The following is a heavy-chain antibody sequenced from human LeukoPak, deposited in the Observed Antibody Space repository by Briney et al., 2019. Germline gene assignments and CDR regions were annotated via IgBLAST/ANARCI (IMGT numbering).Heavy chain of an antibody. CDR3: AKGSGSYWGRGRTESIDY. Sequence: GGSLRLSCAASGFTFSSYGMHWVRQAPGKGLEWVAFIRYDGSNKYYADSVKGRFTISRDNSKNTLYLQMNSLRAEDTAVYYCAKGSGSYWGRGRTESIDYWGQGTLVTVSS. V-gene: IGHV3-30*02. CDR1: GFTFSSYG. J-gene: IGHJ4*02. CDR2: IRYDGSNK. D-gene: IGHD1-26*01.